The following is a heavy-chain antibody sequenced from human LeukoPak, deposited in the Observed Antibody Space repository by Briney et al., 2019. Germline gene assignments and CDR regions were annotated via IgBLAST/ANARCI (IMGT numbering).Heavy chain of an antibody. V-gene: IGHV1-69*04. D-gene: IGHD3-10*01. CDR1: GGTFSSYA. Sequence: ASVKVSCKASGGTFSSYAISWVRQAPGQGLEWMGRIIPILGIANYAQKFQGRVTITADKSTSTAYMEPGSLRSEDTAVYYCARGTGGTMVRGVMRAPHRWYFDLWGRGTLVTVSS. J-gene: IGHJ2*01. CDR3: ARGTGGTMVRGVMRAPHRWYFDL. CDR2: IIPILGIA.